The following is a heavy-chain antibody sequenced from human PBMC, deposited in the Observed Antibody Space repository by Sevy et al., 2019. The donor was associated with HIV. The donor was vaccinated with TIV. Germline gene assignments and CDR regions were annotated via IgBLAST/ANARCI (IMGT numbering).Heavy chain of an antibody. CDR2: LSFGCGEI. D-gene: IGHD2-8*01. CDR3: AREGCTKPHDY. CDR1: GFTFSKYS. J-gene: IGHJ4*02. Sequence: GGSLRLSCAASGFTFSKYSMNWVRQPPGEGLEWVSTLSFGCGEINYADSVKGRFTISRDNSKSSVYLQMNNLRPEDTAVYYCAREGCTKPHDYWGQGTLVTVSS. V-gene: IGHV3-23*01.